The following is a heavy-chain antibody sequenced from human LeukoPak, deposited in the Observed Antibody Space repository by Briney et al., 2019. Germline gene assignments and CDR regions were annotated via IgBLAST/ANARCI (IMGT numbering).Heavy chain of an antibody. Sequence: GGSLRLSCAASGFTFSDHYMDWVRQAPGKGLEWVGRTRNKANGYTTEYAASVKGRFTISRGDSKNSLYLQMNSLKTEDTAVYYCVRVDQQYYFDYWGLGTLVTVSS. V-gene: IGHV3-72*01. D-gene: IGHD2-2*01. CDR2: TRNKANGYTT. CDR1: GFTFSDHY. J-gene: IGHJ4*02. CDR3: VRVDQQYYFDY.